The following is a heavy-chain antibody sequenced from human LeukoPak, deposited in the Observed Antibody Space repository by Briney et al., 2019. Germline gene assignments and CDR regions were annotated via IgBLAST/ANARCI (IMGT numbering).Heavy chain of an antibody. CDR1: EYSFATYW. CDR3: ARPLQGIVGATGFDY. V-gene: IGHV5-51*01. CDR2: IYPSDSDT. J-gene: IGHJ4*02. Sequence: GESLKISCQGSEYSFATYWIAWLRQMPGKGLEWMGIIYPSDSDTRYSPSFQGQVTISADKSIKTAYLQWSSLRASDTAMYYCARPLQGIVGATGFDYWGQGTLVTVSS. D-gene: IGHD1-26*01.